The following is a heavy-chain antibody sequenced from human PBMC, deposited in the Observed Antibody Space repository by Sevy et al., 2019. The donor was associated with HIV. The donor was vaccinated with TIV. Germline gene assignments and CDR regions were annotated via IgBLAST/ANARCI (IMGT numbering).Heavy chain of an antibody. CDR1: GFAFYAYS. D-gene: IGHD2-8*01. CDR3: AREGCTRPHDY. CDR2: LSFGCGKI. J-gene: IGHJ4*02. V-gene: IGHV3-23*01. Sequence: GGSLRLSYAASGFAFYAYSMSWIRQAPGKGLEWVATLSFGCGKINYADSVKGRFTISRDNSKNSFYLQMDNLRVEDTALYYCAREGCTRPHDYWGQGTRVTVSS.